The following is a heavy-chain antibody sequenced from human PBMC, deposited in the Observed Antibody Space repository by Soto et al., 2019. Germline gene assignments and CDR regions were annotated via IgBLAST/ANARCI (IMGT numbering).Heavy chain of an antibody. V-gene: IGHV1-24*01. CDR3: ASVLGDNNWFDP. CDR2: FDPEDGET. CDR1: GYTLTELS. Sequence: ASVKVSCKVSGYTLTELSMHWVRQAPGKGLEWMGGFDPEDGETIYAQKFQGRVTMTEDTSTDTAYMELSSLRSEDTAVYYCASVLGDNNWFDPWGQGTLVTVS. J-gene: IGHJ5*02. D-gene: IGHD6-6*01.